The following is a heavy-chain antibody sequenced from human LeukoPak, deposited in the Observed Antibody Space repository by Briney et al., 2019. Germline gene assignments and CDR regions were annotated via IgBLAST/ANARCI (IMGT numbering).Heavy chain of an antibody. CDR2: ISSSGRT. V-gene: IGHV4-4*09. CDR3: ARLLDWGPFDF. CDR1: GGSISSHH. J-gene: IGHJ4*02. Sequence: PSETLSLTCTVSGGSISSHHWSWVRQTPEKGLELIGYISSSGRTKYNASLKSRVSISMDTSMNQFSLKLTSVTAADTAVFYCARLLDWGPFDFWGQGTLVTVSS. D-gene: IGHD3-16*01.